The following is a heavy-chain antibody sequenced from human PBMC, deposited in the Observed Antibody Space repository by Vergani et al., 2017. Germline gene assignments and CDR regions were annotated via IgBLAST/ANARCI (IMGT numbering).Heavy chain of an antibody. J-gene: IGHJ3*01. CDR1: GGSISAGYYF. CDR3: ARRSGGYYSGGKVHPLRTAFDV. V-gene: IGHV4-61*02. D-gene: IGHD2-15*01. Sequence: QVQLQASGPGRVKPSQTLSLTCTMSGGSISAGYYFWSWIRQPAGKGLEWLGHISASGNASHSPSLKTRVSMSVDTSKNQFSLTVTSVTAADTAIYFCARRSGGYYSGGKVHPLRTAFDVWGDGTVVTVCS. CDR2: ISASGNA.